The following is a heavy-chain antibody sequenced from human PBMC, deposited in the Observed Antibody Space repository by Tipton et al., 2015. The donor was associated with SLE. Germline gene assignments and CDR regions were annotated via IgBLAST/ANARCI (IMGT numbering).Heavy chain of an antibody. CDR1: GFTFSNSW. CDR2: INIGGSNK. Sequence: SLRLSCTASGFTFSNSWMHWVRQTPGKGLVWVSRINIGGSNKRYADSVKGRFTISRDNSKNTLYLQMNSLRAEDTAVYYCAKSTRSGYQAPYDYWGQGTLVTVSS. D-gene: IGHD3-22*01. J-gene: IGHJ4*02. V-gene: IGHV3-74*01. CDR3: AKSTRSGYQAPYDY.